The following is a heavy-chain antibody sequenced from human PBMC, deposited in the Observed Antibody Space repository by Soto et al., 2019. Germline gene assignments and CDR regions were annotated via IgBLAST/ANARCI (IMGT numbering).Heavy chain of an antibody. V-gene: IGHV3-30*18. CDR2: ISYDETNE. Sequence: QVQLVESGGGLVQPGGSLRLTCVASGFTFGSHGMHWVRQAPGKGLEWVAVISYDETNEYYVDSVKGRFTISRDNSKSTLYIQMNRLRPEDTAVYKCAKDLRTTISDYGMDVWGQGTTVTVSS. D-gene: IGHD2-21*01. CDR3: AKDLRTTISDYGMDV. J-gene: IGHJ6*02. CDR1: GFTFGSHG.